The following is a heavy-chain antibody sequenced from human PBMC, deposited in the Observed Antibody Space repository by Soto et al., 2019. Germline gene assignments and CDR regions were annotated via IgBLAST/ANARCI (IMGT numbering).Heavy chain of an antibody. J-gene: IGHJ4*02. D-gene: IGHD6-19*01. CDR2: ISYDGSNK. CDR3: AKDAGLLSIAVAGTHDY. CDR1: GFTFSSYG. Sequence: GSLRLSCAASGFTFSSYGMHWVRQAPGKGLEWVAVISYDGSNKYYADSVKGRFTISRDNSKNTLYLQMNSLRAEDTALYYCAKDAGLLSIAVAGTHDYWGQGTLVTVSS. V-gene: IGHV3-30*18.